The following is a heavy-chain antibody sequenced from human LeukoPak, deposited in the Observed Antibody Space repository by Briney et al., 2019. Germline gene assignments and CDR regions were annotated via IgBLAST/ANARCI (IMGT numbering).Heavy chain of an antibody. CDR2: THYSGST. V-gene: IGHV4-59*01. CDR1: GGSIGIYY. J-gene: IGHJ2*01. Sequence: SETLSLTCTVSGGSIGIYYWSWIRQPPGKGLEWIGYTHYSGSTNYNPSLKSRVTLSVDTSKNQFSLKLSSVTAADTAVYYCTRYGYFDVWGRGTLVTVSS. CDR3: TRYGYFDV.